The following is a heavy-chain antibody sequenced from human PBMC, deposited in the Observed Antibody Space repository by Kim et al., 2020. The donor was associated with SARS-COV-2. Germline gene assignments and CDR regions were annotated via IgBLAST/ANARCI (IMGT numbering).Heavy chain of an antibody. CDR1: GFTFSNAW. CDR3: TTLDD. J-gene: IGHJ4*02. CDR2: IKSKTGGGTT. V-gene: IGHV3-15*01. Sequence: GGSLRLSCAASGFTFSNAWMSWVRQAPGKGLEWVGRIKSKTGGGTTEYAAPVKGRFTISRDDSKNTLYLQMNSLNTVDTAVYYCTTLDDWGQGTLVTVSS.